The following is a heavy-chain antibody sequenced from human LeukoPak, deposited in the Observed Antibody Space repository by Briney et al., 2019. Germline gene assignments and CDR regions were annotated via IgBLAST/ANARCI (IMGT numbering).Heavy chain of an antibody. D-gene: IGHD1-7*01. CDR3: ARDYWWNYDY. CDR1: GFTFSDYA. CDR2: ISKDGSGK. Sequence: GGSLRLSCAASGFTFSDYATHWVRRAPAKGLEWVAVISKDGSGKYYPGSVRGRFTISRDNSKNTIYLQMDSLRAEDTAIYYCARDYWWNYDYWGQGTLVTVSS. J-gene: IGHJ4*02. V-gene: IGHV3-30-3*01.